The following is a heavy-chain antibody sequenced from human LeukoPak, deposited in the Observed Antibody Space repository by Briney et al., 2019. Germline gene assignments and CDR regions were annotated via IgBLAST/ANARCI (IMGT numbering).Heavy chain of an antibody. Sequence: KPSETLSLTCTVSGGSISSSSYYWGWIRQPXXKGLEWIGSIYYSGSTYYNPSLKSRVTISVDTSKNQFSLKLSSVTAADTAVYYCARHDGAVAGNQIDYWGQGTLVTVSS. V-gene: IGHV4-39*01. D-gene: IGHD6-19*01. CDR1: GGSISSSSYY. CDR3: ARHDGAVAGNQIDY. J-gene: IGHJ4*02. CDR2: IYYSGST.